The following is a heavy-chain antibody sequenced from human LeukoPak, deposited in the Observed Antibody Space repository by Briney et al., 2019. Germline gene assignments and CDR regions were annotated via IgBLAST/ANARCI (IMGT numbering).Heavy chain of an antibody. D-gene: IGHD2-2*01. CDR3: AREYCSTTSCSSYHGMDV. J-gene: IGHJ6*02. V-gene: IGHV3-43*01. CDR2: AGWAGGTT. Sequence: GGSLRLSCATSGFNFDRYTIHWVRQAPGKGLEWVSLAGWAGGTTFYSDSVRGRFTISRDSGRKSVYLQMNSLRVEDTAVYYCAREYCSTTSCSSYHGMDVWGQGTAVAVSS. CDR1: GFNFDRYT.